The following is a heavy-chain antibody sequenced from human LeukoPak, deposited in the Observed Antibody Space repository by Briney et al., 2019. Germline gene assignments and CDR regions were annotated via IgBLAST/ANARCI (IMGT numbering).Heavy chain of an antibody. D-gene: IGHD2-15*01. V-gene: IGHV4-39*01. Sequence: GSLRLSCAASGFTFSSYSMNWVRQPPGKGLEWIGSIYYSGSTYYNPSLKSRVTISVDTSKNQFSLKLSSVTAADTAVYYCARQVVAARRTHDYWGQGTLVTVSS. CDR3: ARQVVAARRTHDY. J-gene: IGHJ4*02. CDR1: GFTFSSYSMN. CDR2: IYYSGST.